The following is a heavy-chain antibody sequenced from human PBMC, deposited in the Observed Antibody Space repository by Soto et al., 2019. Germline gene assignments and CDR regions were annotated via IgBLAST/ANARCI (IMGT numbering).Heavy chain of an antibody. Sequence: SETLSLTCAVSGGSISGGGYFWSWIRHPPGKGLEWIGYIHDSGSTYYNPSLKSRVTISVDRSKNQFSVKLSSVTAADTAVYYCARAPYYDTSAFFDYWGQGTLVTVSS. CDR2: IHDSGST. J-gene: IGHJ4*02. D-gene: IGHD3-22*01. CDR3: ARAPYYDTSAFFDY. CDR1: GGSISGGGYF. V-gene: IGHV4-30-2*01.